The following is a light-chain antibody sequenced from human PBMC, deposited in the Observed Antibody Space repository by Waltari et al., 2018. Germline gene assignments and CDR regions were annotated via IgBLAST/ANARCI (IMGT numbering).Light chain of an antibody. CDR2: KAS. V-gene: IGKV1-5*03. J-gene: IGKJ1*01. Sequence: DIQMNHSPSTLSASVGDRVTITCRSSESISSWLAWDQQKPGKAPQVLIYKASTLESGVPSRFSGSGSGTEFTLTISSLQPDDSATYYCQQYDSYWTFGQGTKVEIK. CDR3: QQYDSYWT. CDR1: ESISSW.